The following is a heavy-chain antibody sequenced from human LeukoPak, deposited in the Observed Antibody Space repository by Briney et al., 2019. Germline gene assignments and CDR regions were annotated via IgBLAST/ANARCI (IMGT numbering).Heavy chain of an antibody. V-gene: IGHV3-74*01. CDR1: GYTFSSYW. CDR2: IDTDGSIT. CDR3: ARDPDCDSTSCYIGPYNWFDP. D-gene: IGHD2-2*02. J-gene: IGHJ5*02. Sequence: GGSLRLSCAASGYTFSSYWMHWVRQAPGKGLVWVSRIDTDGSITSYADSVKGRFTISRDNAKNTLYLQMNSLRAEDTAVYYCARDPDCDSTSCYIGPYNWFDPWGQGTLVTVSS.